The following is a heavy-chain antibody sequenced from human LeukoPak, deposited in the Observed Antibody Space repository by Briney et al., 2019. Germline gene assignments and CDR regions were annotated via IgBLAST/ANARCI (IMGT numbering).Heavy chain of an antibody. J-gene: IGHJ4*02. V-gene: IGHV1-2*02. CDR3: AGLPRYNWNEPLDY. CDR2: INPNSGGT. CDR1: GYTFTDYY. Sequence: ASVKVSCKASGYTFTDYYMQWVRQAPGQGLEWMGWINPNSGGTKYAQKFQGRVTMTRDTSINTAYVELTRLTYDDTAVYYCAGLPRYNWNEPLDYWGQGTLVTVSS. D-gene: IGHD1-20*01.